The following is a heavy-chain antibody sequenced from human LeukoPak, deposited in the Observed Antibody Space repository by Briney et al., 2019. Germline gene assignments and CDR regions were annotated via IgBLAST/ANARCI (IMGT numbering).Heavy chain of an antibody. CDR1: GFTFSSYG. Sequence: GGSLRLSCAASGFTFSSYGMSWVRQAPGKGLEWVSAISGSGGSTYYADSVKGRFTISRDNAKNSLYLQMKSLRARDTPVYDCSRGKTRQNFVTRKTYNWFDPWGQGTLVTVSS. J-gene: IGHJ5*02. D-gene: IGHD1-14*01. CDR2: ISGSGGST. CDR3: SRGKTRQNFVTRKTYNWFDP. V-gene: IGHV3-23*01.